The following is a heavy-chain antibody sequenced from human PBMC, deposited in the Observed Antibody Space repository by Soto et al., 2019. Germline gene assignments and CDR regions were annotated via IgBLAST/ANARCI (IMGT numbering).Heavy chain of an antibody. CDR3: AILGLDVDS. CDR1: GDTPSTYA. D-gene: IGHD3-16*01. Sequence: QVQLVQSGAEVQKPGSSVNVSCKASGDTPSTYAISWVRQAPGQELEWMGGIIPILGTPIYAQRFQGKITISADTSTRTTYMELNSVTSDDTAMFYCAILGLDVDSWGQGTLVIVSS. V-gene: IGHV1-69*14. J-gene: IGHJ4*02. CDR2: IIPILGTP.